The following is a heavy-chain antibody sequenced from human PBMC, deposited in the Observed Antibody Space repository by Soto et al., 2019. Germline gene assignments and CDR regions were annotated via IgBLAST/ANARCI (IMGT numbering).Heavy chain of an antibody. Sequence: QVQLVQAGAEEKKPGASVKVSCKASGYTFTGYAMHWVRQAPGQRLEWMGWINAGNGNTKYSKKFQGRVTITRDTSAGAAYMGLRSLGSEDTAVYYCARAVAVPADFDYWGQGTLVTVSS. CDR2: INAGNGNT. CDR3: ARAVAVPADFDY. D-gene: IGHD6-19*01. CDR1: GYTFTGYA. V-gene: IGHV1-3*05. J-gene: IGHJ4*02.